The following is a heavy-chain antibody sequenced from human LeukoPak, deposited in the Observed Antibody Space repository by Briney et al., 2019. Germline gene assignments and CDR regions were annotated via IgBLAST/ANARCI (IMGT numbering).Heavy chain of an antibody. V-gene: IGHV1-69*02. CDR3: ASLAAAGHFDY. CDR2: IIPILGIA. Sequence: SVKVSCKASGGTFSSYTISWVRQAPGQGREWMGRIIPILGIANYAQKFQGRVTITADKSTSTAYMELSSLRSEDTAVYYCASLAAAGHFDYWGQGTLVTVSS. CDR1: GGTFSSYT. D-gene: IGHD6-13*01. J-gene: IGHJ4*02.